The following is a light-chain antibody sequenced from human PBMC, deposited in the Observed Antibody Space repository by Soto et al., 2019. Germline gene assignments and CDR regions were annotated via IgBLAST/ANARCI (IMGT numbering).Light chain of an antibody. CDR2: DVS. J-gene: IGLJ1*01. CDR3: SSYTSSSTQV. V-gene: IGLV2-14*01. CDR1: NSDVGIYNY. Sequence: QSALTQPASVSGSPGQSITISCTGTNSDVGIYNYVSWYQQHPGKAPKLMIYDVSNRPSGVSNRFSGSKSGNTASLTISGLQAEDEADYYCSSYTSSSTQVFGPGTKLTVL.